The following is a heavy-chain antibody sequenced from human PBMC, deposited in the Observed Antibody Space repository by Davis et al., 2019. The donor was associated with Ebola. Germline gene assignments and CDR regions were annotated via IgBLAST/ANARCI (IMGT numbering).Heavy chain of an antibody. Sequence: GGSLRLSCAASGFTFRDYAMSWVRQAPGKGLEWVATVNQDGSQTYYVPSVKGRFTMSRDDAKNSLYLQMNNLRVDDTAVYYCASNAWAGFDPWGQGTLVTV. D-gene: IGHD1-26*01. CDR2: VNQDGSQT. V-gene: IGHV3-7*03. CDR3: ASNAWAGFDP. CDR1: GFTFRDYA. J-gene: IGHJ5*02.